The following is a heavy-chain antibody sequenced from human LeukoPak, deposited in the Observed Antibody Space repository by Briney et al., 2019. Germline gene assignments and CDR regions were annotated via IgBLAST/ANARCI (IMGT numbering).Heavy chain of an antibody. D-gene: IGHD4-23*01. Sequence: PGGSPRLSCAASGFSFTTYAMSWVRQAPGKGLEWLSTVSDSGADTYYADSVKGRFTISRDNSRNTVYLQMNSLRAEDAAVCYCAKSHSVAQRGYYDYWGQGTLVTVSS. V-gene: IGHV3-23*01. CDR2: VSDSGADT. CDR3: AKSHSVAQRGYYDY. J-gene: IGHJ4*02. CDR1: GFSFTTYA.